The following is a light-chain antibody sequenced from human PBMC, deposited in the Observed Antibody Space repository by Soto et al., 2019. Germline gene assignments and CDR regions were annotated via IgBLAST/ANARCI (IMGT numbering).Light chain of an antibody. V-gene: IGKV3-15*01. Sequence: DIVMTQSPSTLSASPGERATLSCRARQSVSSNLAWYQQKPVQAPRLLIYGASTRSTGIPARFSGSGSGTEFTLTISSLQSEDVAAYYCQQYNNWSPWTFGQGTKVDIK. CDR3: QQYNNWSPWT. J-gene: IGKJ1*01. CDR1: QSVSSN. CDR2: GAS.